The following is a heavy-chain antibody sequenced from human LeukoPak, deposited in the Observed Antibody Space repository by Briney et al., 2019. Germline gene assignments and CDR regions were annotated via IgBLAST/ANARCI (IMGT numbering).Heavy chain of an antibody. V-gene: IGHV3-33*08. D-gene: IGHD6-13*01. CDR3: ARAGLSAAGDY. J-gene: IGHJ4*02. CDR2: IWYDGSNQ. Sequence: GGSLRLSCAASGFTFSSYEMNWVRQAPGKGLEWVALIWYDGSNQYYADSVKGRFTISRDNSKNIVYLQMNSLRVEDTALYYCARAGLSAAGDYWGRGTLVTVSS. CDR1: GFTFSSYE.